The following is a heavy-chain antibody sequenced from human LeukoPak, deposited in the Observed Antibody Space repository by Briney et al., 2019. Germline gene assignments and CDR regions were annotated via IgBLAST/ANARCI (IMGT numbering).Heavy chain of an antibody. Sequence: GGSLRLSCAASGFTFSRFALYWVRQAPGKGLEWVAVISSDGTDEYYADSVKGRFVISRDNFKSMVYLQMNSLRTEDTAVYYCARDQGFGELGFGYWGQGSLVTVSS. CDR3: ARDQGFGELGFGY. D-gene: IGHD3-10*01. V-gene: IGHV3-30*09. CDR1: GFTFSRFA. CDR2: ISSDGTDE. J-gene: IGHJ4*02.